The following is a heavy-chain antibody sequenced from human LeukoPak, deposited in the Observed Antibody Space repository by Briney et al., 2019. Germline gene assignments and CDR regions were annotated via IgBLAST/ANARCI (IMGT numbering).Heavy chain of an antibody. Sequence: PGRSLRLSCAASGFTVSSNYMSWVRQAPGKGLEWVSVFYSGGGTYYADSVKGRFTISRDNSKNTLYLLMNSLRAEDTAVYYCARYLTGWSSAFDIWGQGTLVTVSS. J-gene: IGHJ3*02. CDR3: ARYLTGWSSAFDI. D-gene: IGHD6-19*01. V-gene: IGHV3-66*01. CDR2: FYSGGGT. CDR1: GFTVSSNY.